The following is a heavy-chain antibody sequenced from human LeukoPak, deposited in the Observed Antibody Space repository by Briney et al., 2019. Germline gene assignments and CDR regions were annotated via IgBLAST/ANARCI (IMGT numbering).Heavy chain of an antibody. V-gene: IGHV3-48*01. D-gene: IGHD3-10*01. Sequence: GGSLRLSCAASGFTFSSYSMNWVRQAPGKGLEWVSYIRSSSSTIYYADSVEGRFTISRDNAKNSLYLQMNSLRAEDTAVYYCARDGSGRVPEMSAPDYWGQGTLVTVSS. J-gene: IGHJ4*02. CDR2: IRSSSSTI. CDR1: GFTFSSYS. CDR3: ARDGSGRVPEMSAPDY.